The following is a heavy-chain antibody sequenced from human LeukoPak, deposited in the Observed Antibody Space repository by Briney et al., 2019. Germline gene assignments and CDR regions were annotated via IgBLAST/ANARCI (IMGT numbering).Heavy chain of an antibody. D-gene: IGHD4-17*01. V-gene: IGHV4-39*01. CDR1: GGSISSSSYY. CDR3: ARLRYGDYAYYFDY. CDR2: IYYSGST. J-gene: IGHJ4*02. Sequence: SETLYLTCTVSGGSISSSSYYWGWIRQPPGKGLEWIGSIYYSGSTYYNPSLKSLVTISVDTSKNQFSLKLSSVTAADTAVYYCARLRYGDYAYYFDYWGQGTLVTVSS.